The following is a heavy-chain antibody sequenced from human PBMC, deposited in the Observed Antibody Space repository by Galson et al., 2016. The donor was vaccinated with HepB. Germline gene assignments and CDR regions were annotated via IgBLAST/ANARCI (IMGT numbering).Heavy chain of an antibody. V-gene: IGHV3-49*03. J-gene: IGHJ4*02. CDR3: TRSRGIVTMGQGITTYPYYVDS. CDR2: IRSKTYGETA. Sequence: SLRLSCATSGFTFDYLDMTWFRQAPGKGLEWVGFIRSKTYGETAEYAASVRGRFIISRDDSKHIAYLQTKSLKTEDTAVYYCTRSRGIVTMGQGITTYPYYVDSLGQGTLVTVSS. CDR1: GFTFDYLD. D-gene: IGHD3-10*01.